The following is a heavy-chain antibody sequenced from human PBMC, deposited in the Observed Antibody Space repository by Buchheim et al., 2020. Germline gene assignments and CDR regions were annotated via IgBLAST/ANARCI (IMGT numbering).Heavy chain of an antibody. CDR3: ASGDYQRYFDH. CDR1: GFTFSDYY. J-gene: IGHJ4*02. Sequence: QERLVESGGDLVKPGGSLRLSCVASGFTFSDYYMSWIRQTPGKGLEWVSYISSASSYIEYADSVKGRFTISRDNAKSSLYLQMNSLRAEDTAVYFCASGDYQRYFDHWGQGTL. CDR2: ISSASSYI. V-gene: IGHV3-11*06. D-gene: IGHD4-11*01.